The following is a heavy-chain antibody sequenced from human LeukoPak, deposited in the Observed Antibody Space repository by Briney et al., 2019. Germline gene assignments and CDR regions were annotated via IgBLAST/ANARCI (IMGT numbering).Heavy chain of an antibody. CDR2: IIPILGIA. V-gene: IGHV1-69*04. CDR1: GGTFSSYA. J-gene: IGHJ4*02. D-gene: IGHD2-15*01. CDR3: ARRYCSGGSCYFDY. Sequence: SVKVSCKASGGTFSSYAISWVRQAPGQGLEWMGRIIPILGIANYAQKFQGRVTITADKSMSTAYMELSSLRSEDTAVYYCARRYCSGGSCYFDYWGQGTLVTVSS.